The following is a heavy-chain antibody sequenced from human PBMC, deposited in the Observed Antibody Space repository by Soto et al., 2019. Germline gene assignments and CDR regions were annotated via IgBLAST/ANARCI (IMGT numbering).Heavy chain of an antibody. D-gene: IGHD1-1*01. J-gene: IGHJ4*02. V-gene: IGHV1-18*01. CDR3: ARAPLPHLAGTTEADFDA. CDR2: ISAYNCNT. CDR1: GYTFTSYG. Sequence: QVQLVQSGAEVKKPGASVKVSCKASGYTFTSYGISWVRQAPVQGLEWMGWISAYNCNTNYAQKLQGRVTMTTDTSTSTAYMELRILRSDLTAVYYSARAPLPHLAGTTEADFDARGQGTLDTVSS.